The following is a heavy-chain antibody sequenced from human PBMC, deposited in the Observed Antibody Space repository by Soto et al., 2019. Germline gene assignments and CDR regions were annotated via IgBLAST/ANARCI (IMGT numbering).Heavy chain of an antibody. CDR1: GYTFTRYY. J-gene: IGHJ5*02. CDR3: ARDIVSIAVGKTVSGRFDP. V-gene: IGHV1-46*01. Sequence: GASEQVSCQASGYTFTRYYMHWVGQAPGQGLEWMGKINPRRGSTSYAQKIQGRVTMTRETSTSTVNMELSSLRSEDTAVYYCARDIVSIAVGKTVSGRFDPWGQGTLVTVSS. D-gene: IGHD6-19*01. CDR2: INPRRGST.